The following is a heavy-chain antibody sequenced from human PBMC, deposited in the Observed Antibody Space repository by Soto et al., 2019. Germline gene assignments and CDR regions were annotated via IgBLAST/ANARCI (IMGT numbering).Heavy chain of an antibody. CDR3: AREILGYCSGGSCYSNAFDI. CDR1: GYTFTSYY. CDR2: INPSGGST. J-gene: IGHJ3*02. D-gene: IGHD2-15*01. Sequence: GASVKVSCKASGYTFTSYYMHWVRQAPGQGLEWMGIINPSGGSTSYAQKFQGRVTMTRDTSTRTVYMEMSSLRSEDTAVYYCAREILGYCSGGSCYSNAFDIWG. V-gene: IGHV1-46*01.